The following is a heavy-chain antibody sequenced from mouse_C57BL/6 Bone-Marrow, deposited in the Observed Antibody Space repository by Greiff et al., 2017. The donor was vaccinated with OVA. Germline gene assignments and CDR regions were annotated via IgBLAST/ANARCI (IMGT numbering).Heavy chain of an antibody. Sequence: VQLQPSGAELVRPGASVKLSCTASGFNIKDDYMHWVKERPEQGLEWIGWIDPENGDTEYASKFQGKATITADTSSKTVYLHLSSLTSEDTAVYYCTTYRYWGQGTTLTVSS. CDR3: TTYRY. V-gene: IGHV14-4*01. J-gene: IGHJ2*01. CDR2: IDPENGDT. CDR1: GFNIKDDY.